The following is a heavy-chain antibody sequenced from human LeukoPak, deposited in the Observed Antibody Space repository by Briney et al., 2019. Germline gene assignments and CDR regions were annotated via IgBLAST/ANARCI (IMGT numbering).Heavy chain of an antibody. J-gene: IGHJ6*03. CDR3: ARESDYYDSGYYYMDV. CDR1: GGSISSYY. V-gene: IGHV4-59*01. CDR2: IYYSGST. Sequence: SETLSLTCTVSGGSISSYYWSWIRQPPGKGLEWIGYIYYSGSTNYNPSLKSRVTISVDTSKNQFSLKLSSVTAADTAMYYCARESDYYDSGYYYMDVWGKGTTVTVSS. D-gene: IGHD3-22*01.